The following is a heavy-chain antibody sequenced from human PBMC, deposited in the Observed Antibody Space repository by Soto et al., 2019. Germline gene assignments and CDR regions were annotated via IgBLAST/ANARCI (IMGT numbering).Heavy chain of an antibody. J-gene: IGHJ3*02. Sequence: EVQLVESGGDLVQPGGSLRLSCAASGFTFSDHYMDWVRQAPGKGLEWVGRVRNKANRYTTEYAASVKGRFTISRDDSKNSLYLQMNSLQIEDTAVYYCTRVRSSSWGLDDFDMWGQGTMVTVSS. CDR3: TRVRSSSWGLDDFDM. V-gene: IGHV3-72*01. CDR2: VRNKANRYTT. D-gene: IGHD6-13*01. CDR1: GFTFSDHY.